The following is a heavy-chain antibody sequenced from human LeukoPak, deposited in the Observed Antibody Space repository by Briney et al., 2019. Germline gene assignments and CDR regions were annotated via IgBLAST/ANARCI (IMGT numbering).Heavy chain of an antibody. D-gene: IGHD6-13*01. CDR3: ARDLKQQLVLGAFDI. J-gene: IGHJ3*02. CDR1: GGSISSFY. Sequence: PSETLSLTCTVSGGSISSFYWGWIRQLPGKGLEWIGCIYYSGSTNYNPSLKSRVTISVDTSKNQFSLKLSSVTAADTAVYYCARDLKQQLVLGAFDIWGQGTMVTVSS. V-gene: IGHV4-59*01. CDR2: IYYSGST.